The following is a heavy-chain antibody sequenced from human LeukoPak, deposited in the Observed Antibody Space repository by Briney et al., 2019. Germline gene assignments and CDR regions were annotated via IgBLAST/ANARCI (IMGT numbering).Heavy chain of an antibody. CDR2: ISYDGSNE. J-gene: IGHJ4*02. CDR1: GFTFSSYV. Sequence: GGSLRLSCAASGFTFSSYVMHWVRQAPGKGLEWVAIISYDGSNEYYADSVKGRFTISRDNSKNTLYLQMNSLRAADTAVYYCAGDKGTSYLSSFDYWGQGALVTVSS. V-gene: IGHV3-30*04. D-gene: IGHD6-6*01. CDR3: AGDKGTSYLSSFDY.